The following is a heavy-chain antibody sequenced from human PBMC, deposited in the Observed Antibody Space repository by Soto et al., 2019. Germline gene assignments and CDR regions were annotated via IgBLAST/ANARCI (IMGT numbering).Heavy chain of an antibody. D-gene: IGHD6-19*01. V-gene: IGHV3-23*01. Sequence: GGSLRLSCAASGFTFSSYAMSWVRQAPGKGLEWVSAISGSGGSTYYADSVKGRFTISRDNSKNTLYLQMNSLRAEDTAVYYCAKDPTPSIAVADNILSDYWGQGTLVTVSS. CDR1: GFTFSSYA. J-gene: IGHJ4*02. CDR3: AKDPTPSIAVADNILSDY. CDR2: ISGSGGST.